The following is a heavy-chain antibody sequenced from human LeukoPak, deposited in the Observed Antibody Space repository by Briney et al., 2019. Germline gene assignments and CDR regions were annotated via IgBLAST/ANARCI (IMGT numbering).Heavy chain of an antibody. CDR2: IYYSGST. Sequence: SETLSLTCTVSGGSISSYYWSWIRQPPGKVLEWMGNIYYSGSTNYNPSLKSRVTISVDTSKKQFSLKLSSVTAADTAVYYCARRSYGEGWPFDYWGQGTLVTVSS. V-gene: IGHV4-59*01. J-gene: IGHJ4*02. CDR3: ARRSYGEGWPFDY. CDR1: GGSISSYY. D-gene: IGHD1-26*01.